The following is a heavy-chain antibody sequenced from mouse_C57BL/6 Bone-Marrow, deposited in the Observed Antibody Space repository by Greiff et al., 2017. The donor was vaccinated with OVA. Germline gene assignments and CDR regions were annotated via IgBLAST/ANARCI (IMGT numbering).Heavy chain of an antibody. J-gene: IGHJ4*01. CDR1: GYAFSSSW. Sequence: VQLQESGPELVKPGASVKISCKASGYAFSSSWMNWVKQRPGKGLEWIGRIYPGDGDTNYNGKFKGKATLTADKSSSTAYMQLSSLTSEDSAVYFCAADLYAMDYWGQGTSVTVSS. V-gene: IGHV1-82*01. CDR2: IYPGDGDT. CDR3: AADLYAMDY.